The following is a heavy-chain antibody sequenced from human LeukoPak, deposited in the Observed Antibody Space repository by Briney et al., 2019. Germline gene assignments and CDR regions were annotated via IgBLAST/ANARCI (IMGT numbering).Heavy chain of an antibody. Sequence: GGSLRLSCAASGFTFSSYGMHWVRQAPGKGLEGVAVISYDGSNKYYADSVKGRFTISRDNSKSTLYLQMNSLRAEDTAVYYCAKGGPAETWGQGTLVTVSS. V-gene: IGHV3-30*18. J-gene: IGHJ4*02. CDR1: GFTFSSYG. CDR3: AKGGPAET. D-gene: IGHD2-15*01. CDR2: ISYDGSNK.